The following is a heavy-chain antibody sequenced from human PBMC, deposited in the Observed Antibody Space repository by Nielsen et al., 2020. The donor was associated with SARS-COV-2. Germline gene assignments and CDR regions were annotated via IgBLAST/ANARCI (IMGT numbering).Heavy chain of an antibody. CDR3: ASQAVLLNCSGGSCYSGLY. D-gene: IGHD2-15*01. CDR2: VIHSGTT. V-gene: IGHV4-34*12. Sequence: WIRQPPGKGLEWIGEVIHSGTTNDNPSLKSRVTISVDTSKNQFSLKLSSVTAADTAVYYCASQAVLLNCSGGSCYSGLYWGQGTLVTVSS. J-gene: IGHJ4*02.